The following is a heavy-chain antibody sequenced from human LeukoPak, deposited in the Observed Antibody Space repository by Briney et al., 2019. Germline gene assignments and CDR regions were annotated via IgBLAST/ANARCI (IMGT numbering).Heavy chain of an antibody. V-gene: IGHV1-69*06. CDR3: ANSGYCSSTSCYWSADFDY. CDR2: IIPIFGTA. J-gene: IGHJ4*02. CDR1: GGTFSSYA. D-gene: IGHD2-2*01. Sequence: SVKVSCKASGGTFSSYAISWVRQAPGQGLEWMGGIIPIFGTANYAQKFQGRVTITADKSTSTAYMKLSSLRSEDTAVYYCANSGYCSSTSCYWSADFDYWGQGTLVTVSS.